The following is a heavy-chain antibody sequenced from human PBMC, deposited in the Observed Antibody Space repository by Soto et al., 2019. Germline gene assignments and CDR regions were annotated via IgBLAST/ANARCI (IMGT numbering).Heavy chain of an antibody. J-gene: IGHJ4*02. CDR3: ARDGVYCISTSCYTSFAY. Sequence: SETLSLTCTVSGGSVSSGSYYWSWIRQPPGKGLEWIGYIYYSGSTNYNPSLKSRVTISVDTSKNQFSLKLSSVTAADTAVYYCARDGVYCISTSCYTSFAYWGQGTLVTVSS. CDR2: IYYSGST. V-gene: IGHV4-61*01. CDR1: GGSVSSGSYY. D-gene: IGHD2-2*02.